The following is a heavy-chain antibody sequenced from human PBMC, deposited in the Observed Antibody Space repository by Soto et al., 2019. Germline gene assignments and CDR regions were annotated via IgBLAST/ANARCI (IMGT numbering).Heavy chain of an antibody. D-gene: IGHD1-26*01. CDR2: INSDGSST. J-gene: IGHJ1*01. Sequence: PGGSLRLSCAASGFTFSSYWMHWVRQAPGKGLVWVSRINSDGSSTSYADSVKGRFTISRDNAKNSLYLQMNSLKTEDTAVYYCTTDAGWELLPAEYFQHWGQGTLVTVSS. V-gene: IGHV3-74*01. CDR1: GFTFSSYW. CDR3: TTDAGWELLPAEYFQH.